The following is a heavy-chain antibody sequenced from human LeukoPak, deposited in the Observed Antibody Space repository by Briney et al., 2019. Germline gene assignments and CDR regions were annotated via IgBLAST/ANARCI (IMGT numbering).Heavy chain of an antibody. D-gene: IGHD6-13*01. CDR2: INSDGSST. Sequence: GGSQRLSCAASGFTFSSYWMHWARQAPGKGLVWVSRINSDGSSTSYADSMKGRFTTSKDNAKNTLNLQMNSLRAEDTAVYYCARDGEGAAAAYFQHWGQGTLVTVSS. J-gene: IGHJ1*01. CDR3: ARDGEGAAAAYFQH. CDR1: GFTFSSYW. V-gene: IGHV3-74*01.